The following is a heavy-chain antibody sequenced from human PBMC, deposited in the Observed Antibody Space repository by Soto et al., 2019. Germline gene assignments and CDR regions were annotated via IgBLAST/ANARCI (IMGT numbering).Heavy chain of an antibody. D-gene: IGHD6-13*01. V-gene: IGHV3-23*01. J-gene: IGHJ4*02. CDR1: GFTFINYA. CDR2: ISNRGSDT. Sequence: EVQLLESGGGLVQPGGSLRLSCAGSGFTFINYAMTWVRQAPGKGLEWVSSISNRGSDTYYVDSVKGRFTISRDNSKNTLSLQMNSLRAEDTAVYYCAKDTYSSSWYFWGQGTLVTVSS. CDR3: AKDTYSSSWYF.